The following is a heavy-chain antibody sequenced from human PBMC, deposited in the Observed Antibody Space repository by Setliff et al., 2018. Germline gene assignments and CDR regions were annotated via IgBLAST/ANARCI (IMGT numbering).Heavy chain of an antibody. J-gene: IGHJ4*02. Sequence: SVKVSCKASGGTFSSYAISWVRQAPGQGLEWMGGIIPIFGTANYAQKFQGRVTMTTDTSTSTAYMELRSLRSDDTAVYYCAREPINYYDSSGVDYWGQGTLVTVSS. CDR1: GGTFSSYA. CDR2: IIPIFGTA. V-gene: IGHV1-69*05. D-gene: IGHD3-22*01. CDR3: AREPINYYDSSGVDY.